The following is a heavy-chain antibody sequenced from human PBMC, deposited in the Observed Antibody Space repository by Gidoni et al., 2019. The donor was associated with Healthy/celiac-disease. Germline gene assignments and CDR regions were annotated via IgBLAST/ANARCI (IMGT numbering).Heavy chain of an antibody. CDR1: GYSFTSYW. CDR2: IDPTDSYP. J-gene: IGHJ4*02. D-gene: IGHD3-16*01. V-gene: IGHV5-10-1*01. Sequence: EVQLVQYGAEVKKPGESRRISCKGSGYSFTSYWISWVRQMPGKGLEWMGRIDPTDSYPTYSPSFPGHVTISSDKSISTAYLQWSSLKASDTAMYYCASGGGRYGGYSWGQGTLVTVSS. CDR3: ASGGGRYGGYS.